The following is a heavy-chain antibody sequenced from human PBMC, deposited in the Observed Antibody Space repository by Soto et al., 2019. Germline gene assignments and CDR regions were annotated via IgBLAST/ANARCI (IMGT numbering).Heavy chain of an antibody. D-gene: IGHD3-10*01. V-gene: IGHV3-21*01. Sequence: PGGSLRLSCEAFGFTFRNHAMNWVRQIPGKGLEWVSAISGINGKKNYVESVKGRATISRDNAKNSLYLQMNSLRAEDTAVYYCARDPYYGAIDYWGLGVLVTVS. J-gene: IGHJ4*02. CDR1: GFTFRNHA. CDR2: ISGINGKK. CDR3: ARDPYYGAIDY.